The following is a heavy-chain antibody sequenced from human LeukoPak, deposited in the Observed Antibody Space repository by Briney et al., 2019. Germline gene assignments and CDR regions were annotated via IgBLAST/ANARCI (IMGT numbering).Heavy chain of an antibody. CDR2: IYYSGST. V-gene: IGHV4-39*01. D-gene: IGHD4-17*01. Sequence: SETLSLTCTVSGGSISSSNYYWGWIRQPPGKGLEWIGSIYYSGSTYYNPSLKSRVTISVDTSKNQFSLKLCSVTAADTAVYYCARLRSYGDYVRDYWGQGTLVTVSS. CDR3: ARLRSYGDYVRDY. J-gene: IGHJ4*02. CDR1: GGSISSSNYY.